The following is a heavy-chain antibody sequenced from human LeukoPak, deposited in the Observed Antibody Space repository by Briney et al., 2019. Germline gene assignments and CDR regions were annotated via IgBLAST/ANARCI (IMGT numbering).Heavy chain of an antibody. V-gene: IGHV3-23*01. Sequence: PGGSLRLSCAASGFTFSSYAMSWVRQAPGTGLEWVSAISGSGGSTYYADSVKGRFTISRDNSKNTLYLQMNSLRAEDTAVYYCAKDEWVVAATPIDYWGQGTLVTVSS. CDR1: GFTFSSYA. CDR2: ISGSGGST. CDR3: AKDEWVVAATPIDY. D-gene: IGHD2-15*01. J-gene: IGHJ4*02.